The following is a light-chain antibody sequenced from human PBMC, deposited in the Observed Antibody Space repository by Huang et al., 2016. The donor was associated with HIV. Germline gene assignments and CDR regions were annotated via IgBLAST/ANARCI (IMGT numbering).Light chain of an antibody. Sequence: EIVLTQSPGTLSLSQGERATLSCRASQSVSSSYLAWYQQKPGQAPRLLIYVASSVAPSIPDRVSGSGSGTYFPLTISRLEPEDFAVYYCQQYGSSRGFGQGTRLEIK. CDR3: QQYGSSRG. V-gene: IGKV3-20*01. CDR1: QSVSSSY. CDR2: VAS. J-gene: IGKJ5*01.